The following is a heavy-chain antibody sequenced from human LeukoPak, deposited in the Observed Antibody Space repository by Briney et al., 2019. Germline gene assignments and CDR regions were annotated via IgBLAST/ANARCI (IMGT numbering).Heavy chain of an antibody. CDR3: AKDRPNYYGSNGHYYRRDGDH. CDR1: GFTFSSYA. J-gene: IGHJ5*02. CDR2: TSGDGGAT. Sequence: GGSLRLSCAASGFTFSSYAMSWVRQSTGKGLEWVSSTSGDGGATYYSNSVKGRFTISRDNSRNTLYLQMNSLRAEGTAVYYCAKDRPNYYGSNGHYYRRDGDHWGQGTLVTVSS. D-gene: IGHD3-22*01. V-gene: IGHV3-23*01.